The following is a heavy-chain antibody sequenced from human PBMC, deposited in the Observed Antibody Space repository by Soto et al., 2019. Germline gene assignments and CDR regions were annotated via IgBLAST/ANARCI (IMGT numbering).Heavy chain of an antibody. CDR3: ARLNRAGFDY. CDR2: IYYGGST. V-gene: IGHV4-39*01. Sequence: SETLSLTCTVSGGSISSSSYYWGWIRQPPGKGLEWIGSIYYGGSTYYNPSLKSRVTISVDTSKNQFSLKLSSVTAADTAVYYCARLNRAGFDYWGQGTLVTVSS. CDR1: GGSISSSSYY. D-gene: IGHD3-16*02. J-gene: IGHJ4*02.